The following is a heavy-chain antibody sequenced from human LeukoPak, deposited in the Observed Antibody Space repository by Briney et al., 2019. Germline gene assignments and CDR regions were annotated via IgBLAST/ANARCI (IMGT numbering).Heavy chain of an antibody. J-gene: IGHJ2*01. CDR1: GGSISSYY. Sequence: PSGTLSLTCTVSGGSISSYYWSWIRQPPGKGLEWIGYIYYSGSTNYNPSLKSRVTISVDTSKNQFSLKLSSVTAADTAVYYCARVSTVTTSWYFDLWGRGTLVTVSS. D-gene: IGHD4-17*01. CDR2: IYYSGST. V-gene: IGHV4-59*01. CDR3: ARVSTVTTSWYFDL.